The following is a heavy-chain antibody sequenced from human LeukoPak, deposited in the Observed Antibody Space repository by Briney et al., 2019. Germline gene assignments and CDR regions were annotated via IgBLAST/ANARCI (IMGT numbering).Heavy chain of an antibody. V-gene: IGHV4-34*01. J-gene: IGHJ3*02. CDR3: ARLPSPRDYSNYAGDI. CDR2: INHSGST. D-gene: IGHD4-11*01. CDR1: GGSFSGYY. Sequence: PSETLSLTCAVYGGSFSGYYWSWIRQPPGKGLEWIGEINHSGSTNYNPSLKSRVTISVDTSKNQFSLKLSSVTAADTAVYYCARLPSPRDYSNYAGDIWGQGTMVTVSS.